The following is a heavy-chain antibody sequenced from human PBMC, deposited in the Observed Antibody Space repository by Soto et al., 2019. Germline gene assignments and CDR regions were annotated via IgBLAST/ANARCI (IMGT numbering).Heavy chain of an antibody. CDR1: GFTFSSYA. CDR3: ARDEAPPIHYNYYGMDV. V-gene: IGHV3-30-3*01. CDR2: ISYDGSNK. J-gene: IGHJ6*02. Sequence: SLRLSCAASGFTFSSYAMHWVRQAPGKWLEWVAVISYDGSNKYYADSVKGRFTISRDNSKNTLYLQMNSLRAEDTAVYYCARDEAPPIHYNYYGMDVWGQGTTVTVYS.